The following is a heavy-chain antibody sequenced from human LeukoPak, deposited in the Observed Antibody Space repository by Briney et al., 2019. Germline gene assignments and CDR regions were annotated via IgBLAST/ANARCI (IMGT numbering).Heavy chain of an antibody. D-gene: IGHD1-26*01. Sequence: PGGSLRLSCAASGFTISHYWMSWVRQAPGEGLEWVANINQDGSVEHYVDSVKGRFTISRDNAKNSLCLQMNSLRAEDTAIYYCVRSGGYWGQGTLVTVSS. J-gene: IGHJ4*02. CDR1: GFTISHYW. CDR2: INQDGSVE. V-gene: IGHV3-7*05. CDR3: VRSGGY.